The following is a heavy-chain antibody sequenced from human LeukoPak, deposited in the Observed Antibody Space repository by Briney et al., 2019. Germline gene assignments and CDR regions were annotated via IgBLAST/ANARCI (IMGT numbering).Heavy chain of an antibody. J-gene: IGHJ4*02. CDR1: GFTFDDYG. D-gene: IGHD2-2*01. CDR3: ATTDIVVVPV. Sequence: PGGSLRLSCAASGFTFDDYGMSWVRQAPGKGLEWVSGINWNGGSTGYADSVKGRFTIPRDNAKNSLYLQMNSLRAEDTAVYYCATTDIVVVPVWGQGTLVTVSS. V-gene: IGHV3-20*04. CDR2: INWNGGST.